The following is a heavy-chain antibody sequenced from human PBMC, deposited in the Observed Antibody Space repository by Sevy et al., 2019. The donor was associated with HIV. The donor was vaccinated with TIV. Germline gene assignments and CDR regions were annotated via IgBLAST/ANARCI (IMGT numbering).Heavy chain of an antibody. Sequence: GGSLRLSCAASGFTFSSYAMSWVRHAPGKGLEWVSAISGSGGSTYYADSVKGRFTISRDNSKNTLFLQRNSLRAEDTAVYYWAKGRHSSGFEHFDYRGQGTLVTVSS. CDR3: AKGRHSSGFEHFDY. CDR1: GFTFSSYA. D-gene: IGHD6-19*01. J-gene: IGHJ4*02. CDR2: ISGSGGST. V-gene: IGHV3-23*01.